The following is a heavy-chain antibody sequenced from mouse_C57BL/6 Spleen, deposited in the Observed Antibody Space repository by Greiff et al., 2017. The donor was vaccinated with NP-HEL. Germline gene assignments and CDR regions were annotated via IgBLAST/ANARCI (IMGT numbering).Heavy chain of an antibody. CDR1: GYTFTSYW. Sequence: QVQLQQPGAELVKPGASVKMSCKASGYTFTSYWITWVKQRPGQGLEWIGDIYPGSGSTNYNEKFKSKATLTVDTSSSTAYMQLSSLTSEDSAVYYCASEGYGSSLFAYWGQGTLVTVSA. D-gene: IGHD1-1*01. CDR2: IYPGSGST. CDR3: ASEGYGSSLFAY. J-gene: IGHJ3*01. V-gene: IGHV1-55*01.